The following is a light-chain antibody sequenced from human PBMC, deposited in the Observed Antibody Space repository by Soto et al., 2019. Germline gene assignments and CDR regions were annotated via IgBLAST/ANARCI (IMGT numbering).Light chain of an antibody. CDR2: TAS. V-gene: IGKV1-39*01. J-gene: IGKJ4*01. Sequence: DIKMTQSPSSLSASVGDRVTITCRASQSISNYLNWYQQKPGTAPKLLIYTASSLQSGVPSRFSGSGSGTDFTLTISSLQPEDFATYYCQQSHSTPLTFGGGTKVEIK. CDR3: QQSHSTPLT. CDR1: QSISNY.